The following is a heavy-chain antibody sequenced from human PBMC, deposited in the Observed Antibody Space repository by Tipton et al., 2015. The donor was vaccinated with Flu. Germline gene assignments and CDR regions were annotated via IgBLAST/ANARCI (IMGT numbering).Heavy chain of an antibody. D-gene: IGHD4-11*01. J-gene: IGHJ5*02. CDR2: VHRSGNG. CDR1: GDSIGSNYF. Sequence: GSLRLSCSVSGDSIGSNYFWAWIRQPPGKGLEWVANVHRSGNGYYNPSLRSRVTISVDTSRNQFSLKMSSVTAADTAVYYCARRDYSNYVSEPRNWFDLWGQGTPVTVSS. CDR3: ARRDYSNYVSEPRNWFDL. V-gene: IGHV4-38-2*01.